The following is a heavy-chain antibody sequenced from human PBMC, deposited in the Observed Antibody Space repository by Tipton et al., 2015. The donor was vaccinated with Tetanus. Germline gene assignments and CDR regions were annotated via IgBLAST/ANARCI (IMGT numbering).Heavy chain of an antibody. CDR3: ARQLWGYWFDP. CDR1: GGSISTTDSY. Sequence: TLSLTCTVSGGSISTTDSYWGWIRQPPGKGLEWIALIYGGNTYYDPSLKSRVGISLDTSKNQFSLKLASVTARDTAIYYCARQLWGYWFDPWGQGTLVTVSS. V-gene: IGHV4-39*01. CDR2: IYGGNT. J-gene: IGHJ5*02. D-gene: IGHD7-27*01.